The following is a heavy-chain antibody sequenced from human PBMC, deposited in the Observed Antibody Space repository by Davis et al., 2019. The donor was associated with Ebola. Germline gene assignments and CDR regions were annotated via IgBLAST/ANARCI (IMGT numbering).Heavy chain of an antibody. D-gene: IGHD1-26*01. Sequence: GESLKISCAASGFTFSSYWMHWVRQAPGKGLVWVSRINSDGSSTSYADSVKGRFTISRDNAKNTLYLQMNSLRAEDTAVYYCARERGSYLNYYYGMDVWGQGTTVTVSS. CDR3: ARERGSYLNYYYGMDV. J-gene: IGHJ6*02. CDR1: GFTFSSYW. V-gene: IGHV3-74*01. CDR2: INSDGSST.